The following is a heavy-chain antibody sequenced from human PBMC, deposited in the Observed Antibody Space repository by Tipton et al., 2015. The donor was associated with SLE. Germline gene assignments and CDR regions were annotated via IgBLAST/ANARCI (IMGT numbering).Heavy chain of an antibody. J-gene: IGHJ5*02. CDR3: ARDPASYSYGYNWFDP. CDR1: GFTFDDYA. V-gene: IGHV3-9*01. D-gene: IGHD5-18*01. CDR2: ISWNSGSI. Sequence: SLRLSCAASGFTFDDYAMHWVRQAPGKGLEWVSGISWNSGSIGYADSVKGRFTISRDNAKNSLYLQMNSLRAEDTAVYYCARDPASYSYGYNWFDPWGQGTLVTVSS.